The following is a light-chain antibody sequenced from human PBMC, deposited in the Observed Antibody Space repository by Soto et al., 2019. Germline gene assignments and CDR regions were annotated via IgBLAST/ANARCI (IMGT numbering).Light chain of an antibody. CDR2: GAS. V-gene: IGKV3D-15*01. J-gene: IGKJ3*01. CDR1: QTLGNK. CDR3: QQHNAWPLT. Sequence: EIVMTQSPATLSVSPGETATLSCRASQTLGNKLAWYQQKPGQAPRLLIYGASTRATGIPARFSGSGSGTEFTLTISSLQSEDFAIYYCQQHNAWPLTFGPGTKVDLK.